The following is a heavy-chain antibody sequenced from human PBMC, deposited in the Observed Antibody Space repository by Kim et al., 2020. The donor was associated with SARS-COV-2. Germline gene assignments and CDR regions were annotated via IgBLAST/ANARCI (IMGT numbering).Heavy chain of an antibody. Sequence: SETLSLTCTVSGGSISSSSYYWGWIRQPPGKGLEWIGSIYYSGSTYYNPSLKSRVTRSVDTSKNQFSLKLSSVTAADTAVYYCAGRHVLRYFDWLQTDYGMDVWGQWTTVTVSS. J-gene: IGHJ6*02. CDR3: AGRHVLRYFDWLQTDYGMDV. D-gene: IGHD3-9*01. CDR2: IYYSGST. CDR1: GGSISSSSYY. V-gene: IGHV4-39*01.